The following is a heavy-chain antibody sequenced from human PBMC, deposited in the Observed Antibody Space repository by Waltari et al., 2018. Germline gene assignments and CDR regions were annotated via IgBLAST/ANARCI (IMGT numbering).Heavy chain of an antibody. CDR3: VRNGLGYCTSSTCYKNDD. CDR2: IYHGGDK. J-gene: IGHJ1*01. V-gene: IGHV4-38-2*01. Sequence: QVQLQESGPGLVRPSETLSLTCAVSGYLINSGYYWGWVRQTPGKGLQWIGTIYHGGDKYSHPSLESRVTMSLDTSKNQFFLKLTSVTAEDTAMYYCVRNGLGYCTSSTCYKNDDWGQGTLVTVSS. CDR1: GYLINSGYY. D-gene: IGHD2-2*01.